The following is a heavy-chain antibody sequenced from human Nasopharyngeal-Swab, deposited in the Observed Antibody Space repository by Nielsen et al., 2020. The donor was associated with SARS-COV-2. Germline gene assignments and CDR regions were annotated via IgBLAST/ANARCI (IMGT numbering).Heavy chain of an antibody. CDR2: ISGSSTYI. CDR3: ARFGYCSSSSCYVEDY. D-gene: IGHD2-2*03. J-gene: IGHJ4*02. CDR1: GFTFSTYT. V-gene: IGHV3-21*01. Sequence: GESLKISCAASGFTFSTYTMNWVRQAPGKGLEWVSSISGSSTYIYNADSVKGRFTISRDNAKNSLYLQMNSLRAEDTAVYYCARFGYCSSSSCYVEDYWGQGTLVTVSS.